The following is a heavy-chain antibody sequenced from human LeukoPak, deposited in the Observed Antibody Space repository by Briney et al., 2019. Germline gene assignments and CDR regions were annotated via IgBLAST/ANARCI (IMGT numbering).Heavy chain of an antibody. D-gene: IGHD2-21*01. Sequence: SETLSLTCTVSGGSISSSSYYWGWIRQPPGKGLEWIGSIYYSGSTYYNPSLKSRLTISIDTSKNQFSLKLNSVTAADTAVYYCARVGLGWCSGCLWYFDLWGRGTLVTVSS. V-gene: IGHV4-39*07. CDR3: ARVGLGWCSGCLWYFDL. J-gene: IGHJ2*01. CDR2: IYYSGST. CDR1: GGSISSSSYY.